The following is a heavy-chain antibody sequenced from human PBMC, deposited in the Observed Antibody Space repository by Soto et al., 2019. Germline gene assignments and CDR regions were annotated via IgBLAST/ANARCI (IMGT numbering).Heavy chain of an antibody. CDR3: ARGAYGDYYY. CDR1: GHTLTSYG. V-gene: IGHV1-18*01. Sequence: GASVKVSCKASGHTLTSYGINWVRQAPGQGLEWMGGISAYNGNTNYAQKFQGRVTMTTDTSTTTAFMELRSLRSDDTAVYYCARGAYGDYYYWGQGTLVTVSS. D-gene: IGHD4-17*01. J-gene: IGHJ4*02. CDR2: ISAYNGNT.